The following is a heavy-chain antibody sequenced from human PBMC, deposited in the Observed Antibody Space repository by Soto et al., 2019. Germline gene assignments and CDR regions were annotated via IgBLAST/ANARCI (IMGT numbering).Heavy chain of an antibody. Sequence: PGGSLRLSCAASGFTFSSYAMSWVRQAPGKGLEWVSAISGSGGSTYYADSVKGRFTISRDNSKNTLYLQMNSLRAEDTAVYYCTFLTVRKSKWGPAVAGGCYFDYWGQGTLVTVSS. D-gene: IGHD6-19*01. CDR2: ISGSGGST. CDR3: TFLTVRKSKWGPAVAGGCYFDY. CDR1: GFTFSSYA. V-gene: IGHV3-23*01. J-gene: IGHJ4*02.